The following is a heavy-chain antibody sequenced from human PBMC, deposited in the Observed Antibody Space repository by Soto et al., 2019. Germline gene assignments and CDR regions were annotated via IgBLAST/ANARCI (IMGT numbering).Heavy chain of an antibody. J-gene: IGHJ6*02. Sequence: PSETLSLTCTVSGGSVSSGSFYWTWIRQPPGKGLEWIGHIYHSENTNYNPPLTRRVTPLADTSKNQFSLILTSVTAADTAVYYCARDRILAGLDGWGQGTTVTPSS. CDR1: GGSVSSGSFY. V-gene: IGHV4-61*01. CDR3: ARDRILAGLDG. CDR2: IYHSENT.